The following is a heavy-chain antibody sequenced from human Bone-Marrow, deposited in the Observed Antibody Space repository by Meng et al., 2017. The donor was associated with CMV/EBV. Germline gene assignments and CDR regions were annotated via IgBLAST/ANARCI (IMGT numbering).Heavy chain of an antibody. J-gene: IGHJ5*02. CDR1: GYTFTSYG. V-gene: IGHV1-18*01. CDR3: ARVSPAGNWRFDP. Sequence: CKASGYTFTSYGISWVRQAPGQGLEWMGWISAYNGNTNYAQKLQGRVAMTTDTSTSTAYMELRSLRSDDTAVYYCARVSPAGNWRFDPWGQGTLVTVSS. D-gene: IGHD5-24*01. CDR2: ISAYNGNT.